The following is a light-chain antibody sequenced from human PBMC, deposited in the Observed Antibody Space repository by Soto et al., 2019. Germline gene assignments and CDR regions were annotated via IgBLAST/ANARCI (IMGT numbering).Light chain of an antibody. CDR3: LQKYFFPFT. J-gene: IGKJ3*01. V-gene: IGKV1-6*01. Sequence: AIPMTQSPPSLSASVGDRVTITCRASQGIRSDLDWFQQKPGKAPTLLIYAASNLQSWVPARFSGSGSGTDFTLTISSLQPEDFATYYCLQKYFFPFTFGPGTKVDIK. CDR2: AAS. CDR1: QGIRSD.